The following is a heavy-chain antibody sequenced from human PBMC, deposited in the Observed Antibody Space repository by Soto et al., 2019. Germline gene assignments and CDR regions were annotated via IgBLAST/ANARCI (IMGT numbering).Heavy chain of an antibody. J-gene: IGHJ6*02. V-gene: IGHV4-4*02. CDR2: ISHSGST. Sequence: QVQLQESGPGLVKPSGTLSLTCAVSGGSISGSKWWSWVRQPPGKGLEWIGEISHSGSTNYNPSLDSRVTISLDKAKNRFSLKLSSVTAADTAVYYCARGPSQWELLDYYGMDIWGQGTTVTVSS. CDR3: ARGPSQWELLDYYGMDI. CDR1: GGSISGSKW. D-gene: IGHD1-26*01.